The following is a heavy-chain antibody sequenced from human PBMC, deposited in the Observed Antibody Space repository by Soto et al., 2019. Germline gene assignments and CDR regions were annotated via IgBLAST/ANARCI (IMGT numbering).Heavy chain of an antibody. V-gene: IGHV1-3*01. J-gene: IGHJ4*02. CDR1: GYTFTSYA. CDR2: INAGNGNT. D-gene: IGHD6-19*01. Sequence: ASVKVSCKASGYTFTSYAMHWVRQAPGQRLEWMGWINAGNGNTKYSQKFQGRVTITRDTSASTAYMELSSLRSEDTAVYYCARDIAVAGIWVYFDYWGQGTLVTVSS. CDR3: ARDIAVAGIWVYFDY.